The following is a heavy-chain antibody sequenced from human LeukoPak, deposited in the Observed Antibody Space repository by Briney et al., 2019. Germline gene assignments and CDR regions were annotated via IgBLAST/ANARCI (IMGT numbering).Heavy chain of an antibody. CDR1: GFTFSSYS. CDR2: ISSSSSYI. D-gene: IGHD3-10*01. J-gene: IGHJ6*02. Sequence: GGSLRLSCAASGFTFSSYSMNWVRQAPGKGLEWVSSISSSSSYIYYADSVKGRFTISRDNAKNSLYLRMNSLRAEDTAVYYCARALYYYGSGSLYGMDVWGQGTTVTVSS. CDR3: ARALYYYGSGSLYGMDV. V-gene: IGHV3-21*01.